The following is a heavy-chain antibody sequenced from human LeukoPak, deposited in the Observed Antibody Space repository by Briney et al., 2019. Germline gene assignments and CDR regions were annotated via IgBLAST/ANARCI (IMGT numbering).Heavy chain of an antibody. CDR1: GFIFTSNR. Sequence: GGSLRLSCAASGFIFTSNRMNWVRQAPGKGLEWVANIKHDGSEQIYVDSVKGRFTISRDTSKNTLYLQVSGLRAEDTAVYYCAKAPYYSDSGGYYFRYFDYWGQGTLVIVS. J-gene: IGHJ4*02. CDR2: IKHDGSEQ. V-gene: IGHV3-7*03. D-gene: IGHD3-22*01. CDR3: AKAPYYSDSGGYYFRYFDY.